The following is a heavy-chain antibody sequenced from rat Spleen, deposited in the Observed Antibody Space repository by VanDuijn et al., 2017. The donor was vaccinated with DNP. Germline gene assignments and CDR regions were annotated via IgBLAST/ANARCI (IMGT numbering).Heavy chain of an antibody. CDR2: ITYDDSST. D-gene: IGHD1-6*01. V-gene: IGHV5-7*01. Sequence: EVKLVESGGGLVQPGRSLKLSCAASGFTFSDFNMAWVRQAPKKGLEWVATITYDDSSTYYRDSVKGRFTISRDNAKTTLYLQMDSLRSEDTATYYCAGYYGSSFDYWGQGVMVTVSS. CDR3: AGYYGSSFDY. J-gene: IGHJ2*01. CDR1: GFTFSDFN.